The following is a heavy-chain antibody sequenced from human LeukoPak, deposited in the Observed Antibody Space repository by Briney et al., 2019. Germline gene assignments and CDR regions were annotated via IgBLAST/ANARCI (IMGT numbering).Heavy chain of an antibody. Sequence: GGSLRLSCAASGFTFDDYAMHWVRQAPGKGLEWVSGISWNSGSIGYADSVKGRFTISRDNAKNSLYLQMNSLRAEDTAVYYCARLYGDYDIFDYWGQGTLVTVSS. D-gene: IGHD4-17*01. CDR2: ISWNSGSI. CDR1: GFTFDDYA. V-gene: IGHV3-9*01. CDR3: ARLYGDYDIFDY. J-gene: IGHJ4*02.